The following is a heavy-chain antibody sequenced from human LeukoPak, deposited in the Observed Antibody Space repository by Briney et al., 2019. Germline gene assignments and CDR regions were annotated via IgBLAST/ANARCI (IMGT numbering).Heavy chain of an antibody. CDR2: IRYDGSNK. D-gene: IGHD1-26*01. J-gene: IGHJ4*02. V-gene: IGHV3-30*02. Sequence: GGSLRLSCAASGFTFSSYGMHWVRQAPGKGLEWVAFIRYDGSNKYYADSVKGRFTISRDNSKNTLYLQMNSLRAEDTAVYYCAKGGGSYYDYFDYWGQGTLVTVSS. CDR1: GFTFSSYG. CDR3: AKGGGSYYDYFDY.